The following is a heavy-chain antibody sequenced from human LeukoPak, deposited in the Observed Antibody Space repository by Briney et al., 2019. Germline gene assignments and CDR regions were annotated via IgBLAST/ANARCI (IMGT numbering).Heavy chain of an antibody. D-gene: IGHD6-13*01. J-gene: IGHJ3*02. V-gene: IGHV3-64*02. CDR3: ARASITASGPHDVYDI. CDR2: ISGNGGNT. CDR1: GFTFSSHA. Sequence: GGSLRLSCAAPGFTFSSHAMHWVRQAPGKGLEYVSAISGNGGNTWYRDSVKGRFTISRANSEQMLYLQMGSLRAEDMAVYFCARASITASGPHDVYDIWGRGTMVTVSS.